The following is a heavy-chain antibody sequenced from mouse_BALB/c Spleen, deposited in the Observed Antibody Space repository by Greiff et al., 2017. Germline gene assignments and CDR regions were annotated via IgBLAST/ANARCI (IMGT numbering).Heavy chain of an antibody. J-gene: IGHJ4*01. Sequence: EVKLMESGGGLVKPGGSLKLSCAASGFTFSSYAMSWVRQTPEKRLEWVASISSGGSTYYPDSVKGRFTISRDNARNILYLQMSSLRSEDTAMYYCANYYGSSYGAMDYWGQGTSVTVSS. D-gene: IGHD1-1*01. CDR2: ISSGGST. CDR1: GFTFSSYA. V-gene: IGHV5-6-5*01. CDR3: ANYYGSSYGAMDY.